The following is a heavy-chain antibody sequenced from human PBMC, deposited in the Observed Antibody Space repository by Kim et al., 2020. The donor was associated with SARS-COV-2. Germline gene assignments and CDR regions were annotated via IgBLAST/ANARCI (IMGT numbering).Heavy chain of an antibody. D-gene: IGHD2-21*01. Sequence: ATSVKGRFPISRDTAKNTLYLQLNSLRADDTAVYYCASRINGGNSGIDFWGQGTLVTVSS. J-gene: IGHJ4*02. CDR3: ASRINGGNSGIDF. V-gene: IGHV3-74*01.